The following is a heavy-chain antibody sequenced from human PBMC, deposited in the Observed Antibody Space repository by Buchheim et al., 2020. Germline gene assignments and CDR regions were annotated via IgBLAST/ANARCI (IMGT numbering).Heavy chain of an antibody. CDR2: ISGSGGST. Sequence: EVQLLESGGGLVQPGGSLRLSCAASGFTFSSYAMSWVRQAPGKGLEWVSAISGSGGSTYYADSVKGRFTISRDNSKNTLYLVLNSLRAEDTAVYYCAKATSGHSSGWYAGDYWGQGTL. CDR3: AKATSGHSSGWYAGDY. V-gene: IGHV3-23*01. CDR1: GFTFSSYA. D-gene: IGHD6-19*01. J-gene: IGHJ4*02.